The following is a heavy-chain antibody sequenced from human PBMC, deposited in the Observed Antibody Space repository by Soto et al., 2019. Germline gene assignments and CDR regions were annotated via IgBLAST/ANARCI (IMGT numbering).Heavy chain of an antibody. Sequence: PGGSLRLSCAASGFTFSSYGMHWVRQAPGKGLEWVAVIWYDGSNKYYADSVKGRFTISRDNSKNTLYLQMNSLRAEDTAVYYCAGLFTSSAVGTHPYYYYYGMDVWGQGTTVTVSS. CDR3: AGLFTSSAVGTHPYYYYYGMDV. J-gene: IGHJ6*02. V-gene: IGHV3-33*01. CDR1: GFTFSSYG. CDR2: IWYDGSNK. D-gene: IGHD2-2*01.